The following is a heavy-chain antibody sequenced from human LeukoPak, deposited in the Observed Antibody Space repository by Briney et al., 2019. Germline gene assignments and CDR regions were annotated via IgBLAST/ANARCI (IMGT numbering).Heavy chain of an antibody. D-gene: IGHD3-22*01. CDR2: ISWNSGSI. CDR1: GFTFDDYA. Sequence: PGRSLRLSCAASGFTFDDYAMHWVRQAPGKGLEWVSGISWNSGSIGYADSVKGRFTISRDNAKDSLYLQMNSLRAEDTALYYCAKGRTRSGYYYDSSGYHTSFDPWGQGTLVTVSS. CDR3: AKGRTRSGYYYDSSGYHTSFDP. V-gene: IGHV3-9*01. J-gene: IGHJ5*02.